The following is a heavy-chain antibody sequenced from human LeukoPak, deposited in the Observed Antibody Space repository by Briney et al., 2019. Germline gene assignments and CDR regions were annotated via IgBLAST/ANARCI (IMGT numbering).Heavy chain of an antibody. V-gene: IGHV3-23*01. Sequence: GGSLRLSCAASGFTFSSYAMSWVRQAPGKGLEWVSAISGSGGSTYYADSVKGRFTISRDNSKNTLYLQMNSLRAEDTAVYYCAKDRLVWFGAGKPKDAFDIWGQGTMVTVSS. CDR1: GFTFSSYA. CDR2: ISGSGGST. D-gene: IGHD3-10*01. J-gene: IGHJ3*02. CDR3: AKDRLVWFGAGKPKDAFDI.